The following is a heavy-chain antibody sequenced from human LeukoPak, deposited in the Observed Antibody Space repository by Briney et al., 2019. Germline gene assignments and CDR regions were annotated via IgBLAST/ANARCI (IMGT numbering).Heavy chain of an antibody. J-gene: IGHJ6*02. D-gene: IGHD1-14*01. Sequence: PGGSLRLSCAATGFTFSSYVMSWVRQAPGKGLEWVSSISSSAGTTYYADSVKGRFTISRDNSENTLHLQMNSLRAEDTAVYYCARGGPGYGMDVWGQGTTVTVSS. V-gene: IGHV3-23*01. CDR3: ARGGPGYGMDV. CDR1: GFTFSSYV. CDR2: ISSSAGTT.